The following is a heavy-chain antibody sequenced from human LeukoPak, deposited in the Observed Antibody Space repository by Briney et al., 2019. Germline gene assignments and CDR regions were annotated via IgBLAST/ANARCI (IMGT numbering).Heavy chain of an antibody. V-gene: IGHV3-30*02. J-gene: IGHJ4*02. Sequence: GGSLRLSCAASGFTFSSYGMHWVRQAPGKGLEWVAFIRYDGSNKYYADSVKGRFTISRDNCKNTLYLQINSLRAEDTAVYYCAKERDTAMVTIDYWGQGTLVTVSS. D-gene: IGHD5-18*01. CDR1: GFTFSSYG. CDR2: IRYDGSNK. CDR3: AKERDTAMVTIDY.